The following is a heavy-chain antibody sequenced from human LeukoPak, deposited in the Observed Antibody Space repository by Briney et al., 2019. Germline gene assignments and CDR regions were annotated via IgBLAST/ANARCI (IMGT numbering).Heavy chain of an antibody. CDR2: ISSSSSYI. CDR1: GFTFSSYS. CDR3: AKVQTVTTWDQFDY. D-gene: IGHD4-17*01. Sequence: GGSLRLSCAASGFTFSSYSMNWVRQAPGKGLEWVSSISSSSSYIYYADSVKGRFTISRDNSKNTLYLQMNSLRGEDTGVYYCAKVQTVTTWDQFDYWGRGTLVTVSS. J-gene: IGHJ4*02. V-gene: IGHV3-21*01.